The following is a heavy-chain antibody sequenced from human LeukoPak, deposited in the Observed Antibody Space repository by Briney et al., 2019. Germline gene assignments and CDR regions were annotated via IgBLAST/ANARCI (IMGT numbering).Heavy chain of an antibody. CDR1: GGTFSSYA. D-gene: IGHD3-22*01. CDR2: IIPIFGTA. V-gene: IGHV1-69*13. Sequence: SVKVSCKASGGTFSSYAISWVRQAPGQGLEWMGGIIPIFGTANYAQKFQGRVTITADESTSTAYMEPSSLRSEDTAVYYCAISHDYYDSSGYPFDYWGQGTLVTVSS. J-gene: IGHJ4*02. CDR3: AISHDYYDSSGYPFDY.